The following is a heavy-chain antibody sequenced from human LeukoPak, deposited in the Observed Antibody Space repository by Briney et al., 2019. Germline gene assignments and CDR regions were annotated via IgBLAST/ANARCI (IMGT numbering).Heavy chain of an antibody. J-gene: IGHJ4*02. V-gene: IGHV1-69*05. CDR2: IIPIFGTA. CDR1: GGTFSSYA. Sequence: SVKVSCKASGGTFSSYAISWVRQAPGQGLEWMGGIIPIFGTANYAQKFQGRVTMTRSTSMSTAYMELSSLSSEDTAVYFCARGPPKWGYDYWGQGTLVTVSS. D-gene: IGHD7-27*01. CDR3: ARGPPKWGYDY.